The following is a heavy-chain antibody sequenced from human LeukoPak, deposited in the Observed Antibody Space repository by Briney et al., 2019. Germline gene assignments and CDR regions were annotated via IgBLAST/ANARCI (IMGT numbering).Heavy chain of an antibody. CDR2: IYSGGTT. Sequence: GGSLRLSCAASGFSVTNNYMFWVRQAPGEGLEWLSVIYSGGTTYSAASVKDRFTISRDNTNNTLYLQMDSLRVDDTAVFYCARLRSSGGDDVWGQGTTVTVSS. J-gene: IGHJ6*02. D-gene: IGHD2-15*01. CDR1: GFSVTNNY. CDR3: ARLRSSGGDDV. V-gene: IGHV3-66*01.